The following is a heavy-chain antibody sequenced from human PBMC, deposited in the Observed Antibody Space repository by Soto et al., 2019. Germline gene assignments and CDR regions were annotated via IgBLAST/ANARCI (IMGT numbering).Heavy chain of an antibody. V-gene: IGHV4-39*01. CDR2: SYYSGST. D-gene: IGHD2-15*01. Sequence: SETLSLTCTVSGGSISSSSYYWGWIRQPPGKGLEWIGSSYYSGSTYYNPTLKSRVTISVDTSKNQFSLKLSYVTAADTAVYYCARRYCSGSSCYYFNPYFDQWGQGTLVTVSS. CDR1: GGSISSSSYY. J-gene: IGHJ4*02. CDR3: ARRYCSGSSCYYFNPYFDQ.